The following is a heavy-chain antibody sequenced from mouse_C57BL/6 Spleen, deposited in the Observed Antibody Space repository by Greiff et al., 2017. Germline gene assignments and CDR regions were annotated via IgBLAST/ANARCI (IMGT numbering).Heavy chain of an antibody. CDR2: IDPETGGT. CDR1: GYTFTDYE. J-gene: IGHJ2*01. V-gene: IGHV1-15*01. Sequence: QVQLQQSGAELVRPGASVTLSCKASGYTFTDYEMHWVKQTPVHGLEWIGAIDPETGGTAYNQKFKGKAILTADKSSSTAYLELRSLTSEDSAVYYGTRGRGLLQYYFDYWGQGTTLTVSS. CDR3: TRGRGLLQYYFDY. D-gene: IGHD1-1*01.